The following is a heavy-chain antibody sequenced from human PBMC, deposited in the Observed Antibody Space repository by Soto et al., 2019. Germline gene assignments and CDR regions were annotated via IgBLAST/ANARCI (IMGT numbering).Heavy chain of an antibody. CDR1: GFSLSTSGMC. D-gene: IGHD6-19*01. J-gene: IGHJ4*02. CDR3: ARIRQSSGWYIGLDY. V-gene: IGHV2-70*01. Sequence: ESGPTLVNPTQTLTLTCTFSGFSLSTSGMCVSWIRQPPGKALEWLALIDWDDDKYYSTSLKTRLTISKDTSKNQVVLTMTNMDPVDTATYYCARIRQSSGWYIGLDYWGQGTLVTVSS. CDR2: IDWDDDK.